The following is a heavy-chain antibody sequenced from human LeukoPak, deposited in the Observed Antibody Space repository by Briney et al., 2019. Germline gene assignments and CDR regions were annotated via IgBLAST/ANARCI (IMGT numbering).Heavy chain of an antibody. CDR2: INHSGST. CDR3: ARGIPPEY. V-gene: IGHV4-34*01. D-gene: IGHD1-14*01. Sequence: SSETLSLTYAVYGGSFSGYYWSWIRQPPGKGLEWIGEINHSGSTNYNPSLKSRVTISVDTSKNQFSLKLSSVTAADTAVYYCARGIPPEYWGQGTLVTVSS. J-gene: IGHJ4*02. CDR1: GGSFSGYY.